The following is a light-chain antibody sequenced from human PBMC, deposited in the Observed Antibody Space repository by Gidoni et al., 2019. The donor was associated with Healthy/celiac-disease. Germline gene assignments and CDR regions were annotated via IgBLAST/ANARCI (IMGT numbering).Light chain of an antibody. J-gene: IGLJ2*01. Sequence: QSALTQPASVSGSPGQSITISCTGTSSDVGGYNYVSWYQQHPGKAPKLMIYEVNNRPSGVPDRFSGSKSGNTASLTISGLQAEDEADYYCSSYTSSSTLVFGGETKLTVL. CDR3: SSYTSSSTLV. CDR2: EVN. V-gene: IGLV2-14*01. CDR1: SSDVGGYNY.